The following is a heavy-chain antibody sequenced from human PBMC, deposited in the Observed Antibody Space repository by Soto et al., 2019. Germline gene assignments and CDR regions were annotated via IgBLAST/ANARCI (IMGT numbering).Heavy chain of an antibody. V-gene: IGHV5-51*01. D-gene: IGHD6-6*01. Sequence: GESLKISCKGSGYSFTSYWIGWVRQMPGKGLGWMGIIYPGDSDTRYSPSFQGQVTISADKSISTAYLQWSSLKASDTAMYYCARLKGRQYSSSIGSAFDIWGQGTMVTVSS. CDR2: IYPGDSDT. J-gene: IGHJ3*02. CDR3: ARLKGRQYSSSIGSAFDI. CDR1: GYSFTSYW.